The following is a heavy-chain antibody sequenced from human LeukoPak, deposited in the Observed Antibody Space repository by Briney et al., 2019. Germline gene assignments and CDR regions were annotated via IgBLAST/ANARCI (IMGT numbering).Heavy chain of an antibody. CDR2: INGDGRNI. Sequence: GGSLRLSCVASGFTFSSYWMHWVRQDPRKGLVWVSRINGDGRNINYADSVRGRFTISRDNAKNTLYLQMNSLRAEDTALYYCAKDVYSSGTGYFDYWGQGTLVTVSS. J-gene: IGHJ4*02. CDR1: GFTFSSYW. V-gene: IGHV3-74*01. D-gene: IGHD6-19*01. CDR3: AKDVYSSGTGYFDY.